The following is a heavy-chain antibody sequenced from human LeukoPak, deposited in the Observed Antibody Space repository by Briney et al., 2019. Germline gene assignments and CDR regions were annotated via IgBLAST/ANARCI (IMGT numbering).Heavy chain of an antibody. V-gene: IGHV3-9*01. CDR3: AKEISVGATPYYFDS. Sequence: TGSSLRLACAVSGYTFDDYAMPWVPQGRGKGLEWVSRITWNNDTIGYADCVMGRYTISRDNHKNSLYLQMDSLRAEGTALYFCAKEISVGATPYYFDSWGEGTLVTVSS. CDR2: ITWNNDTI. J-gene: IGHJ4*02. CDR1: GYTFDDYA. D-gene: IGHD1-26*01.